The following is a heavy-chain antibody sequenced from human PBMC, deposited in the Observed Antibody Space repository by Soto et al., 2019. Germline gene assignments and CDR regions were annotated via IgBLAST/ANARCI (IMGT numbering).Heavy chain of an antibody. CDR3: ARDQGWQRAVDI. D-gene: IGHD2-15*01. V-gene: IGHV3-7*01. CDR2: IRQDGSEK. Sequence: EVQLEESGGDLVQPGGSLSLSCTASGFTLSSFWMSWLRRTPGKGQEWVANIRQDGSEKHYIDSVKGRFTISRDNAKNSLYLQMTNLRAEDTAVYYCARDQGWQRAVDIWGQGTLVTVSS. CDR1: GFTLSSFW. J-gene: IGHJ3*02.